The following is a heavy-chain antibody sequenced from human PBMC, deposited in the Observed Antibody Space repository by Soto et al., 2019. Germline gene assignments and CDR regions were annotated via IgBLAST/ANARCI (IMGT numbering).Heavy chain of an antibody. Sequence: ASVKVSCKASGDTFTRNTMSWVRQAPGQGLEWMGWISAYNGNTNYAQKFLGRVTMTTDTSTSTAYMELLSLRSDDTAVYYCARVRNSITYYATPQGPQNNWFDPWGQGTQVTVS. V-gene: IGHV1-18*01. J-gene: IGHJ5*02. D-gene: IGHD2-2*01. CDR1: GDTFTRNT. CDR2: ISAYNGNT. CDR3: ARVRNSITYYATPQGPQNNWFDP.